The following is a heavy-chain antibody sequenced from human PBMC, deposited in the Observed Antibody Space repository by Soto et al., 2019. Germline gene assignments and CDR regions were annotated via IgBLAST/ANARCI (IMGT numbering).Heavy chain of an antibody. Sequence: QMQLVQSGPEVKKPGTSVKVSCKASTFTFTSSAVQWVRQARGQRLEWIGWIVVGSGNTKYAQNFQERVTITRGMSSGTAYLELSSLRSEDTAVYYCATHREGATYYFDYWGQGTLLTVSS. CDR1: TFTFTSSA. D-gene: IGHD1-26*01. CDR2: IVVGSGNT. V-gene: IGHV1-58*01. CDR3: ATHREGATYYFDY. J-gene: IGHJ4*02.